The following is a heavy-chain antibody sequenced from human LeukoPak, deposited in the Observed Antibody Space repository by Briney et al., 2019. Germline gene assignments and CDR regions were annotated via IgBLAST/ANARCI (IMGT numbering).Heavy chain of an antibody. J-gene: IGHJ4*02. V-gene: IGHV4-59*01. CDR3: ARSTHRITMIVGPFDY. D-gene: IGHD3-22*01. CDR1: GGSISSYY. CDR2: IYYSGST. Sequence: SETLSLTCTVSGGSISSYYWSWIRQPPGKGLEWIGYIYYSGSTNYNPSLKSRVTISVDTSKNQFCLKLSSVTAADTAVYYCARSTHRITMIVGPFDYWGQGTLVTVSS.